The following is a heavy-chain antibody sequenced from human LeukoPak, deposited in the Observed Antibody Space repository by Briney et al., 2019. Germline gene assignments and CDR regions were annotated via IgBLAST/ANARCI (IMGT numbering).Heavy chain of an antibody. CDR1: GFTFSSYA. J-gene: IGHJ4*02. D-gene: IGHD6-19*01. V-gene: IGHV3-30*04. Sequence: GGSLRLSCAASGFTFSSYAMHWVRQAPGKGLEWVAVISYDGSNKYYADSVKGRFTISRDNSKNTLYLQMNSLRAEDTAVYYCAKAFAVAGFDYWGQGTLVTVSS. CDR2: ISYDGSNK. CDR3: AKAFAVAGFDY.